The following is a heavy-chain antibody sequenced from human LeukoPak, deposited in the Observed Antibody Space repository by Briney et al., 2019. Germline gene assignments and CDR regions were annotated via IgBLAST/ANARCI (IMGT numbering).Heavy chain of an antibody. CDR3: ASGQQLGY. CDR1: GFTFGNYW. V-gene: IGHV3-7*01. Sequence: GSLRLSCAASGFTFGNYWMSWVRQAPGKGLEWVANIKQDGSEKYYVDSVKGRFTISRDNAKNSLYLQMNSLRAEDTAVYYCASGQQLGYWGQGTLVTVSS. CDR2: IKQDGSEK. D-gene: IGHD6-6*01. J-gene: IGHJ4*02.